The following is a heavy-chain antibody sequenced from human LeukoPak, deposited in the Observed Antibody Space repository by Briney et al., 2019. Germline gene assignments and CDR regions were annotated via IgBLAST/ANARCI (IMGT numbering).Heavy chain of an antibody. CDR3: AKFQGASSGRYRNGDY. V-gene: IGHV3-23*01. Sequence: PGGSLRLSCAASGLTFSNYAMSWVRQAPGKGLEWVAAISGSGDSTYYADSVKGRFTISRDNSKNTLSLQVNSLRAEDTAVYFCAKFQGASSGRYRNGDYWGQGTLVTVSS. J-gene: IGHJ4*02. CDR1: GLTFSNYA. D-gene: IGHD6-19*01. CDR2: ISGSGDST.